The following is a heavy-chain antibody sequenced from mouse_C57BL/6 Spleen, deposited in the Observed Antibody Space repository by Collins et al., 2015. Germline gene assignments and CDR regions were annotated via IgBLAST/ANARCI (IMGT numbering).Heavy chain of an antibody. V-gene: IGHV1-50*01. CDR3: ARKEELTLWFAY. Sequence: QVQLQQPGAELVKPGASVKLSCKASGYTFTSYWMQWVKQRPGQGLEWIGEIDPSDSYTNYNQKFKGKATLTVDTSSSTAYMQLSSLTSEDSAVYYCARKEELTLWFAYWGQGTLVTVSA. CDR2: IDPSDSYT. CDR1: GYTFTSYW. J-gene: IGHJ3*01.